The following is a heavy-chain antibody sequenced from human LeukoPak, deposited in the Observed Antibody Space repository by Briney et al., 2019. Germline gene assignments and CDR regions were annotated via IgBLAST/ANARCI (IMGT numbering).Heavy chain of an antibody. CDR1: GGSISSYY. D-gene: IGHD3-10*01. CDR3: ARDDYYGSGSYHD. CDR2: IYYSGST. J-gene: IGHJ4*02. V-gene: IGHV4-59*01. Sequence: KPSETLSLTCTVSGGSISSYYWSWIRQPPGKGLEWLGYIYYSGSTNYNPSLKSRVTISVDTSKNQFSLKLSSVTAADTAVYYCARDDYYGSGSYHDWGQGTLVTVSS.